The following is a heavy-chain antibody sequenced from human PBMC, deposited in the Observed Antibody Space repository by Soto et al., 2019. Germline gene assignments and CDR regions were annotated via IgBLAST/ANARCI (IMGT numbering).Heavy chain of an antibody. Sequence: QVQLVESGGGVVQPGRSLRLSCAVSGLTFNSYGMHWVRQAPGKGLEWVAVIWYDGSNKKYADSVKGRFTICRDNSRNTLYLQMNSLRVEDTAVYYCASRSDGFDYWCQGTLVTVSS. CDR1: GLTFNSYG. CDR2: IWYDGSNK. V-gene: IGHV3-33*01. CDR3: ASRSDGFDY. J-gene: IGHJ4*02.